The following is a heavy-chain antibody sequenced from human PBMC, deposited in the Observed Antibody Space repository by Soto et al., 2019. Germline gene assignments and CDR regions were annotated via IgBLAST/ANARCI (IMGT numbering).Heavy chain of an antibody. CDR2: IYRTGST. CDR3: ASRDPRNIVAY. J-gene: IGHJ4*02. V-gene: IGHV4-4*02. D-gene: IGHD2-15*01. CDR1: GGSFTSNNW. Sequence: SETLSLTCAVSGGSFTSNNWWTWVRQPPGQGLEWIGEIYRTGSTNYNPSLKSRVTISLDKSENQFSLKVTSLTAADTAVYYCASRDPRNIVAYWGQGPLVTVSS.